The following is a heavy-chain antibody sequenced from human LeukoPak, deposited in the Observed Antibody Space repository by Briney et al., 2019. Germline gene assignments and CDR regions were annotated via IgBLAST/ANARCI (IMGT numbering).Heavy chain of an antibody. V-gene: IGHV1-18*01. CDR2: ISAYNGNT. Sequence: VASVKVSCKASGYTFTSYGISWVRQAPGQGLEWMGWISAYNGNTNYAQKLQGRVTMTTDTSTSTAYMELSSLRSEDTAVYYCARGTLSPLTVTTYAKGLGYYYYGMDVWGQGTTVTVSS. CDR1: GYTFTSYG. D-gene: IGHD4-11*01. J-gene: IGHJ6*02. CDR3: ARGTLSPLTVTTYAKGLGYYYYGMDV.